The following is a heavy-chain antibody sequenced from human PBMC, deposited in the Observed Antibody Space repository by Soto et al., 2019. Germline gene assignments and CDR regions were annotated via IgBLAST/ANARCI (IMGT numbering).Heavy chain of an antibody. D-gene: IGHD5-18*01. Sequence: ASVKVSCKASGYIFTDYYMHWVRQAPGQELGWMGRINPNSGGTNYAQKFQGRVTMTRDTSISTAYTELRSLRSDDTAVYYCASSLLVGYGLEGESDWGQGTLVTVSS. CDR2: INPNSGGT. J-gene: IGHJ4*02. CDR1: GYIFTDYY. CDR3: ASSLLVGYGLEGESD. V-gene: IGHV1-2*06.